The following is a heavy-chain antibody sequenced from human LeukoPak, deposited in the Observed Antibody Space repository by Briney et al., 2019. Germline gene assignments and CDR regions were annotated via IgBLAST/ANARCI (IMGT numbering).Heavy chain of an antibody. CDR1: GFTLSSYE. D-gene: IGHD3-22*01. CDR3: ARDFGYDSSGYPDY. CDR2: ISTSGSTI. V-gene: IGHV3-48*03. Sequence: GGSLRLSCAASGFTLSSYETNWVRQAPGKGLEWVSYISTSGSTIYYADSVKGRFTISRDNAKNSLHLQMNSLRAEDTAVYYCARDFGYDSSGYPDYWGQGTLVTVSS. J-gene: IGHJ4*02.